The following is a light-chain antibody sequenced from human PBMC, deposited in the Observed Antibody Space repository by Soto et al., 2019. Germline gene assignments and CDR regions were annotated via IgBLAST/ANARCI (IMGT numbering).Light chain of an antibody. CDR2: GAS. V-gene: IGKV3-20*01. Sequence: ELVLTPSPRTLALSAVGVALVFCRASQSVSVSYLAWYQQKPGQAPRLLIYGASSRVTGIPDRFSGSGSGTDFTLTISRLEPEDFAVYFCQQYDTSPQTVGQGTKVDIK. CDR3: QQYDTSPQT. CDR1: QSVSVSY. J-gene: IGKJ1*01.